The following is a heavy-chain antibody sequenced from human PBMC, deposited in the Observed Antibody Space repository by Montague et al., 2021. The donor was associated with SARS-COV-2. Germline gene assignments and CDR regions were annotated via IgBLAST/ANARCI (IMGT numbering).Heavy chain of an antibody. CDR2: IENSGRT. J-gene: IGHJ4*02. V-gene: IGHV4-59*01. D-gene: IGHD2-21*01. CDR3: ARGVYGAYFDY. Sequence: SETLSLTRTVSGGSINPYYWSWVRQPPGKGLEWIAYIENSGRTEXKPSLQSRVAVSIDASKSHFSLRLSSLTAADTAVYFCARGVYGAYFDYWGQGMLVTVSS. CDR1: GGSINPYY.